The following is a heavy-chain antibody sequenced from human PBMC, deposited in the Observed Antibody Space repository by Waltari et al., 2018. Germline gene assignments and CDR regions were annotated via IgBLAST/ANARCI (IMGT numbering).Heavy chain of an antibody. CDR2: IYYSGST. CDR3: ARRWRQDPFDY. V-gene: IGHV4-39*01. Sequence: QLQLQESGPGLVKPSETLSLTCTVSGGSISSSSYYWGWIRQPPGKGLEWIGSIYYSGSTYYNPSLKSRVTISVDTSKNQFALKLSSVTAADTAVYYCARRWRQDPFDYWGQGTLVTVSS. J-gene: IGHJ4*02. D-gene: IGHD2-15*01. CDR1: GGSISSSSYY.